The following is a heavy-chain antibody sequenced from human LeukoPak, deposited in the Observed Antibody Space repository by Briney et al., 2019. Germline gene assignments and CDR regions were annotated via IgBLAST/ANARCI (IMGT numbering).Heavy chain of an antibody. J-gene: IGHJ4*02. CDR1: GGSISSGSYY. D-gene: IGHD4-17*01. CDR3: ARDRGAGSRFDY. CDR2: IYTSGST. V-gene: IGHV4-61*02. Sequence: SETLSLICTVSGGSISSGSYYWSWIRQPAGKGLEWIGRIYTSGSTNYNPSLKSRVTISVDTSKNQFSLKLSSVTAADTAVYYCARDRGAGSRFDYWGQGTLVTVSS.